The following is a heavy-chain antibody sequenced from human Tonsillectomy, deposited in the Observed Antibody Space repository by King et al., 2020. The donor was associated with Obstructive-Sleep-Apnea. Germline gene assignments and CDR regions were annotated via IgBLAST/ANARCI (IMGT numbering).Heavy chain of an antibody. Sequence: VQLQESGPGLVKPSETLSLTCAVSGGSISSSNWWSWVRQPPGKGLEGIGEIYHSGSTNYNPSPKSRVTISVDKSKNQFSLKVGSVTAADTAVEYCARGTPHYCSGGSCYSYGLDYWGQGTLVTVSS. D-gene: IGHD2-15*01. V-gene: IGHV4-4*02. CDR2: IYHSGST. CDR1: GGSISSSNW. J-gene: IGHJ4*02. CDR3: ARGTPHYCSGGSCYSYGLDY.